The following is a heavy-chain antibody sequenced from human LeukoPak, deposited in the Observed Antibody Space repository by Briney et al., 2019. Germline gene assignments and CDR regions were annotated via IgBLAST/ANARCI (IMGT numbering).Heavy chain of an antibody. CDR2: MNPNSGNT. Sequence: GASVTVSCKASGYTFTIYDINWVRQATGQGLEWMGWMNPNSGNTGYAQKFQGRVTMTRNTSISTAYMELSSLRSDDTAVYYCARGLYYGSGSYWPPWDYYYYMDVWGKGTTVTISS. J-gene: IGHJ6*03. V-gene: IGHV1-8*02. CDR1: GYTFTIYD. D-gene: IGHD3-10*01. CDR3: ARGLYYGSGSYWPPWDYYYYMDV.